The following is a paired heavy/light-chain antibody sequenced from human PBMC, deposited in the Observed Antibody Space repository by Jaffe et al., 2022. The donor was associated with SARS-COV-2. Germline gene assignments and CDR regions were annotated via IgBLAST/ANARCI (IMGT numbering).Light chain of an antibody. V-gene: IGKV3-15*01. Sequence: EVVLTQSPATLSVSPGEGATLSCRASQSVRSNLAWYQQTPGQAPRLLIYGASTRATGIPARFSGSGSGTEFTLTISSLQSEDFAVYYCQQYNIWPPITFGQGTRLEIK. CDR3: QQYNIWPPIT. CDR2: GAS. J-gene: IGKJ5*01. CDR1: QSVRSN.
Heavy chain of an antibody. CDR3: ATERDRYYNSGIADY. Sequence: QVQLVESGGGLVKPGGSLRLSCAASGFTFSDYYMNWFRQAPGKGLQWVSYISTSGSSIYYADSVEGRFTISRDNAKNSLYLQMNNLRAEDTAVYYCATERDRYYNSGIADYWGQGTLVTVSS. D-gene: IGHD3-10*01. CDR1: GFTFSDYY. J-gene: IGHJ4*02. V-gene: IGHV3-11*01. CDR2: ISTSGSSI.